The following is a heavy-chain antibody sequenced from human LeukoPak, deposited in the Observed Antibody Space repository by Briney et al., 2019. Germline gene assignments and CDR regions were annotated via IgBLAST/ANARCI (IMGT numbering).Heavy chain of an antibody. CDR1: GFTFRDYT. V-gene: IGHV3-49*04. CDR3: ARGAYSGSY. Sequence: PGRSLRLSCTASGFTFRDYTMTWVRQALGKGLEWVGFIRSEAYGGTTEYAASVKGRFTISRDDYKSIVYLEMNTLKTEDTAVYYCARGAYSGSYWGQGTLVTVSS. D-gene: IGHD1-26*01. J-gene: IGHJ4*02. CDR2: IRSEAYGGTT.